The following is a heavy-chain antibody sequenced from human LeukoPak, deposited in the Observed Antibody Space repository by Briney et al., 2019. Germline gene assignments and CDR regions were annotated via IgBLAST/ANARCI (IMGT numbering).Heavy chain of an antibody. CDR2: IYYTGNT. CDR1: GGSISSSSYY. CDR3: ARDYYDSSAFYHIDF. Sequence: SETLSLTCTVSGGSISSSSYYWGWLRQPPGKGLEWIGSIYYTGNTYYNPSLKSRVTISVDTSTNQFSLKLTSVTAADTAVYYCARDYYDSSAFYHIDFWGQGTLVTVSS. D-gene: IGHD3-22*01. J-gene: IGHJ4*02. V-gene: IGHV4-39*02.